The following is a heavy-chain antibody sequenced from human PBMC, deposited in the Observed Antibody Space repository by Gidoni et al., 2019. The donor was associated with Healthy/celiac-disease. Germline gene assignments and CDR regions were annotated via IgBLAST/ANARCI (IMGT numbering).Heavy chain of an antibody. CDR1: GYTFTSYG. CDR2: ISAYNGNT. Sequence: QVQLVQSGAAVKKPGASVKVSCKASGYTFTSYGISWVRQAPGQGIEWMGWISAYNGNTNYAQKLQGRVTMTTDTSTSTAYMELRSLRSDDTAVYYCARDGVYCTGGVCYYYFDYWGQGTLVTVSS. CDR3: ARDGVYCTGGVCYYYFDY. D-gene: IGHD2-8*02. J-gene: IGHJ4*02. V-gene: IGHV1-18*01.